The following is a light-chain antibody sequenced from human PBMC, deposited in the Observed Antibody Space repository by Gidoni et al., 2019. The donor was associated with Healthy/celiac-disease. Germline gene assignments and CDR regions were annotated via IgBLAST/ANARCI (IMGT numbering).Light chain of an antibody. CDR2: DAS. V-gene: IGKV3-11*01. J-gene: IGKJ2*04. CDR3: QQRSNWPLCS. Sequence: EIVLTQSPATRSLSPGERATLSCRASQSVSSYLAWYQQNPGQAPRLLIYDASNRATGIPARFSGSGSGTDFTLTISSLEPEDFAVYYCQQRSNWPLCSFGQGTKLEIK. CDR1: QSVSSY.